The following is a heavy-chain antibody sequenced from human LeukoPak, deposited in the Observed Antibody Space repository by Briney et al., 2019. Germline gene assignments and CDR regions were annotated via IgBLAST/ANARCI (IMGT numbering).Heavy chain of an antibody. J-gene: IGHJ4*02. CDR1: GGSISSGSYY. D-gene: IGHD6-19*01. V-gene: IGHV4-61*02. Sequence: SETLSLTCTASGGSISSGSYYWSWIRQPAGKGLEWIGRIYTSGSTNYNPSLKSRVTISVDTSKNQFSLKLSSVTAADTAVYYCAKERNLEIAVAGTIFDYWGQGTLVTVSS. CDR3: AKERNLEIAVAGTIFDY. CDR2: IYTSGST.